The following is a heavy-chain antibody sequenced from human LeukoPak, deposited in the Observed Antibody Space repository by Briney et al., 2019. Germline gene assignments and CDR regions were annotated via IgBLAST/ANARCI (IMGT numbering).Heavy chain of an antibody. CDR3: ARGYYYDSSGPYPPVDY. J-gene: IGHJ4*02. D-gene: IGHD3-22*01. Sequence: GGSLRLSCAASGFTVSSNSMSWVRQAPGKGLEWVSTVNDRGTGTYYADSVKGRFTISRDNSKSTLYLQMNTLRAEDTAVYYCARGYYYDSSGPYPPVDYWGQGTLVTVSS. CDR2: NDRGTGT. V-gene: IGHV3-53*01. CDR1: GFTVSSNS.